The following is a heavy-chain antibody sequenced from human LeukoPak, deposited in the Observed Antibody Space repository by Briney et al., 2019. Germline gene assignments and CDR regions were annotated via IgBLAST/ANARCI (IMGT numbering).Heavy chain of an antibody. V-gene: IGHV3-30*18. CDR2: ISYDGSKK. J-gene: IGHJ5*02. CDR1: GFTFSSYG. D-gene: IGHD6-19*01. CDR3: AKDSGEQWLNNWFDP. Sequence: PGGSLILSCAASGFTFSSYGMHWVRQAPGKGLEWVAVISYDGSKKYYTDSVKGRFTISRDNSKNTLSLQMNSLRAEHTAVYYCAKDSGEQWLNNWFDPWGQGTLVTVSS.